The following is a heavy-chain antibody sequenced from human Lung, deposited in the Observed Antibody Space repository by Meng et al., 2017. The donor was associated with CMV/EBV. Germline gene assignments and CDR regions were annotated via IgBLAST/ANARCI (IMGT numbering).Heavy chain of an antibody. V-gene: IGHV4-39*07. CDR2: IYYSGST. CDR3: ARDGGKYCSSTSCKSKYYYYGMDV. Sequence: SETLSLTCTVSGGSISSSSYYWGWIRQPPGKGLEWIGSIYYSGSTYYNPFLKSRVTISVDTSKNQFSLKLSSVTAADTAVYYCARDGGKYCSSTSCKSKYYYYGMDVWGQGTTVXVSS. CDR1: GGSISSSSYY. J-gene: IGHJ6*02. D-gene: IGHD2-2*01.